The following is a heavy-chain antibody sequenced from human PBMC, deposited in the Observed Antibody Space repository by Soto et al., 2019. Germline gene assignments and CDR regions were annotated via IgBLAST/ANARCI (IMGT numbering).Heavy chain of an antibody. J-gene: IGHJ4*02. Sequence: QVQLVQSGAEVKKPGSSVKVSCKASGGTFSSYSINWVRHAPGQGLEWMGEIIPNFAAAYYVQKFQGRVTISADESTSTDYMELSSLRSVDTAVYYCARVGGRHSGGIDYWGQGDLVTVSS. D-gene: IGHD1-26*01. V-gene: IGHV1-69*01. CDR3: ARVGGRHSGGIDY. CDR2: IIPNFAAA. CDR1: GGTFSSYS.